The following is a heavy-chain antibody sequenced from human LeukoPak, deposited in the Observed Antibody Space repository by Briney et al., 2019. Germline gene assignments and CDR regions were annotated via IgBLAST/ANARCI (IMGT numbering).Heavy chain of an antibody. J-gene: IGHJ6*02. CDR2: IKSKTDGGTT. CDR1: GFTFSNAW. CDR3: TTSGTSGPGPVVVVAADYYYYGMDV. Sequence: PGGSLRLSCAASGFTFSNAWMSWVRQAPGRGLEWVGRIKSKTDGGTTDYAAPVKGRFTILRDDSKNTLYMQMNSLKTEDTAVYYCTTSGTSGPGPVVVVAADYYYYGMDVWGQGTTVTVSS. V-gene: IGHV3-15*01. D-gene: IGHD2-15*01.